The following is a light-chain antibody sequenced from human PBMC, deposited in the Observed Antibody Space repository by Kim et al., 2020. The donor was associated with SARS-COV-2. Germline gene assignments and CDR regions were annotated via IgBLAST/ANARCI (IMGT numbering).Light chain of an antibody. V-gene: IGKV3-11*01. CDR1: QSVSSY. Sequence: EIVLTQSPATLSLSPGERATLSCRASQSVSSYLTWYQQKPGQAPRLLIDGASNRATGIPARFSGSGSGTDFTLTISSLEPEDFAVYYCQQRTKWPVTFGQGTRLEIK. CDR3: QQRTKWPVT. J-gene: IGKJ5*01. CDR2: GAS.